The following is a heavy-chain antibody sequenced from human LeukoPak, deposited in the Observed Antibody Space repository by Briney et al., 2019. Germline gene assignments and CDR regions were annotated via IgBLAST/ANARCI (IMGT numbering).Heavy chain of an antibody. CDR3: AGISSWSGVAFDY. J-gene: IGHJ4*02. V-gene: IGHV4-31*03. Sequence: SQTLSLTCTVSGGSISSGGYYWSCIRQHPGKGLVLIGYIYYSVSNYYNPSRKSRATIAVDTSKNQFSLKLTSVSDSDTAVYYCAGISSWSGVAFDYWGQGTMATVSS. D-gene: IGHD6-13*01. CDR1: GGSISSGGYY. CDR2: IYYSVSN.